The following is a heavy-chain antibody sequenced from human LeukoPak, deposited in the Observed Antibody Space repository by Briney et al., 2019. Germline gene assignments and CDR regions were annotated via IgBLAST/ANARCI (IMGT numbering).Heavy chain of an antibody. V-gene: IGHV3-30*03. CDR2: ISYDGSNK. D-gene: IGHD3-10*01. Sequence: GGSLRLSCAASGFIFSSYWMTWVRQAPGKGLEWVAIISYDGSNKYYADSVKGRFTISRDNSKNTLYLQMNSLRADDTAVYYCARGRSGSHHFDSWGQGTLVTVPS. CDR3: ARGRSGSHHFDS. J-gene: IGHJ4*02. CDR1: GFIFSSYW.